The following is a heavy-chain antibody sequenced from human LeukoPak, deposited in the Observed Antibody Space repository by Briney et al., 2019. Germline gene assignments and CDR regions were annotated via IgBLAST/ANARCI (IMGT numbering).Heavy chain of an antibody. V-gene: IGHV4-59*12. CDR2: KDYSGST. Sequence: SETLSLTCTVSGGSISRYYWSWIRQPPGKGLEWIGYKDYSGSTNYNRSLKSRVTISVDTSKNQFSLKLSSMTAADTAVYFCARGSSSWMDYYMDVWGKGTTVTVSS. CDR1: GGSISRYY. J-gene: IGHJ6*03. CDR3: ARGSSSWMDYYMDV. D-gene: IGHD6-13*01.